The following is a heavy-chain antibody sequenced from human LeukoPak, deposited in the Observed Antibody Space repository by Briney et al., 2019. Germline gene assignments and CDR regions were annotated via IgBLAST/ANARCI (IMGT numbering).Heavy chain of an antibody. CDR2: IYSGGST. D-gene: IGHD4-17*01. CDR3: AGRMTTVTEYYFDC. V-gene: IGHV3-66*01. CDR1: GFTVSSNY. J-gene: IGHJ4*02. Sequence: GGSLRLSCAASGFTVSSNYMSWVRQGPGKGLECVSVIYSGGSTYYADSVKGRFTISRDNSKNTLYLQMNSLRAEDTAVYYCAGRMTTVTEYYFDCWGQGTRVTVSS.